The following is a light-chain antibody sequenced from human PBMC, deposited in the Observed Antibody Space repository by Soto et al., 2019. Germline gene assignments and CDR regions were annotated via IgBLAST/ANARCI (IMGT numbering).Light chain of an antibody. CDR2: LAS. Sequence: DIQMTQSPSSLSAFVGDRVTITCRASQTISNYLNWYQQRPGKAPKLLIYLASSLQSGVPSRFSGSGSGTDFTLTISSLQPEDSATYYCQQSYGPPITCGQGTRLEIK. V-gene: IGKV1-39*01. CDR3: QQSYGPPIT. CDR1: QTISNY. J-gene: IGKJ5*01.